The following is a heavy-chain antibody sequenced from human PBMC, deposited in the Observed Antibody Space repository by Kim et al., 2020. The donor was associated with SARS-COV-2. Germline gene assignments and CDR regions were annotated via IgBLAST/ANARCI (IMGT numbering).Heavy chain of an antibody. Sequence: YAVAVKSRITTNPDTSKNHFSLQLNSVTPEDTAVYYCARVHSSTWKIDYWGQGTLVTVSS. J-gene: IGHJ4*02. CDR3: ARVHSSTWKIDY. V-gene: IGHV6-1*01. D-gene: IGHD2-2*01.